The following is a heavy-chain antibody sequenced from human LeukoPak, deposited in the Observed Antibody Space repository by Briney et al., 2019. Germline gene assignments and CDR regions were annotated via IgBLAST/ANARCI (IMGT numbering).Heavy chain of an antibody. CDR3: ARDNGVGGAFSL. V-gene: IGHV3-11*01. Sequence: GGSLRLSCAASGSTFSDYHMSWIRQAPGKGLEWVSYIIASGSHIYYADSVRGRFTVSRDNAKNSLYLQMNSLGAEDTAVYYCARDNGVGGAFSLWGQGTMVTVSS. J-gene: IGHJ3*01. D-gene: IGHD1-26*01. CDR1: GSTFSDYH. CDR2: IIASGSHI.